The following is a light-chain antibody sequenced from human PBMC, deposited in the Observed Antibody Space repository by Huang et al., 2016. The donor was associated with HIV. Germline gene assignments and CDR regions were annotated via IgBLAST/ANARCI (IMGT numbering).Light chain of an antibody. Sequence: AVQLTQFPSSLAASVGDRVVITCRARQDISTSLAWYQQKTGMAPKLLISAASKLQSGVSTRFSGDSAGAYFTLVITNVQPEDVATYYCQQLHDYPVTFGRGTRLDIK. J-gene: IGKJ5*01. V-gene: IGKV1D-13*01. CDR1: QDISTS. CDR2: AAS. CDR3: QQLHDYPVT.